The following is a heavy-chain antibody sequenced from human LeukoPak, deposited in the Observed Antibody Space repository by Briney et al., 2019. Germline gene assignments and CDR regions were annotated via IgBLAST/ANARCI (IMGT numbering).Heavy chain of an antibody. CDR2: IYYSGST. CDR3: ATPYGDYAYAFDI. V-gene: IGHV4-39*01. CDR1: GGSISSSSYY. Sequence: KPSETLSLTCTVSGGSISSSSYYWGWIRQPPGKGLEWIGSIYYSGSTYYNPSLKSRVTISVDTSKNQFSLKLSSVTAADTAVYYCATPYGDYAYAFDIWGQGTMVTVSS. D-gene: IGHD4-17*01. J-gene: IGHJ3*02.